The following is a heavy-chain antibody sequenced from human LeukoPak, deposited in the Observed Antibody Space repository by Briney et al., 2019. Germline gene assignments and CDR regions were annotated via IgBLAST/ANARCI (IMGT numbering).Heavy chain of an antibody. V-gene: IGHV3-30*02. Sequence: GGSLRLSCAPSVFTFSSYGMHWVRQAPGKGLEWVTFIRYDGSNKYYADSVKGRFTISRDNSKNTLYLQMNSLRAEDTAVYYCAKSSGYRENYYYYYMDVWGKGTTVTVSS. CDR2: IRYDGSNK. CDR3: AKSSGYRENYYYYYMDV. CDR1: VFTFSSYG. J-gene: IGHJ6*03. D-gene: IGHD3-22*01.